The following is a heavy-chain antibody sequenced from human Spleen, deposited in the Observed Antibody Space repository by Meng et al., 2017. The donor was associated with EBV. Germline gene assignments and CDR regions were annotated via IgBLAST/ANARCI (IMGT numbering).Heavy chain of an antibody. CDR2: IFFGGST. CDR1: GGSISSGDYY. Sequence: QGQRKQSGQGLVKPSQTLSPTCAGSGGSISSGDYYWSWIRQPPGTGLEWIGYIFFGGSTNYNPSLKSRVTMSVDTSKNQFSLKLSSVTAADTAVYYCASSLYSSSRVNWFDPWGQGALVTVSS. CDR3: ASSLYSSSRVNWFDP. D-gene: IGHD6-13*01. V-gene: IGHV4-30-4*01. J-gene: IGHJ5*02.